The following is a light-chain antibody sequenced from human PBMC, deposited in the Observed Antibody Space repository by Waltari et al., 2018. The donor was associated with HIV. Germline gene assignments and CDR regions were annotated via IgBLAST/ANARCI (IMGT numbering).Light chain of an antibody. Sequence: QSALTQPASVSASPGQSLKISCIGTINDVGAYNHVSWYQQQPGKGPRSVSYVVTKWASGVSNRFCGSKSGNTASLAISGLQAEDEAIYYWASYRHSSRTYVIGIGTTVTVL. J-gene: IGLJ1*01. CDR1: INDVGAYNH. V-gene: IGLV2-14*03. CDR3: ASYRHSSRTYV. CDR2: VVT.